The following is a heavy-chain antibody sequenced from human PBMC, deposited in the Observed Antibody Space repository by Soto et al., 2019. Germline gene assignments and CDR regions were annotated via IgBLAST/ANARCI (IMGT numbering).Heavy chain of an antibody. V-gene: IGHV4-31*03. CDR2: IYYSGST. J-gene: IGHJ4*02. CDR3: ARKATVTIDPPFDY. D-gene: IGHD4-17*01. Sequence: SETLSLTCTVSGGSISSGGYYWSWIRQHPGKGLEWIGYIYYSGSTYYNPSLKSRVTISVDTSKNQFSLKLSSVTAADTAVYYCARKATVTIDPPFDYWGQGTLVTVSS. CDR1: GGSISSGGYY.